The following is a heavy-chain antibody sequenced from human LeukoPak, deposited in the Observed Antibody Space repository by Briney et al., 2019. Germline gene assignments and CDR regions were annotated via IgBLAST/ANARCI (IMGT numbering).Heavy chain of an antibody. V-gene: IGHV1-2*02. CDR1: GYTFTGYY. CDR3: ARGQQLVRYAFDI. J-gene: IGHJ3*02. CDR2: INPNSGGT. D-gene: IGHD6-13*01. Sequence: ASVKVSCKASGYTFTGYYMHWVRQAPGQGLEWMGWINPNSGGTNYAQKFQGRVTMTRDTSISTAYMELSRLRSDDTAVYYCARGQQLVRYAFDIWGQGTMVTVSS.